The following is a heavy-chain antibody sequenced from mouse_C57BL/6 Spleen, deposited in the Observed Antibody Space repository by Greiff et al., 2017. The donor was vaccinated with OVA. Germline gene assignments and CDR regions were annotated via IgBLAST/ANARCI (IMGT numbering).Heavy chain of an antibody. V-gene: IGHV1-15*01. D-gene: IGHD1-1*01. Sequence: VQLQESGAELVRPGASVTLSCKASGYTFTDYEMHWVKQTPVHGLEWIGAIDPETGGTAYNQKFKGKAILTADKSSSTAYMELRSLTAEDSAVYYCTRPSTVVAPFDYWGQGTTLTVSS. CDR3: TRPSTVVAPFDY. CDR1: GYTFTDYE. CDR2: IDPETGGT. J-gene: IGHJ2*01.